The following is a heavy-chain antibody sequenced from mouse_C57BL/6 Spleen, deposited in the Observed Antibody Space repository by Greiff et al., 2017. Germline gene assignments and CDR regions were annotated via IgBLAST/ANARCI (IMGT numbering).Heavy chain of an antibody. Sequence: EVKLQESGPGLVKPSQSLSLTCSVTGYSITSGYYWNWIRQFPGNKLEWMGYISYDGSNNYNPSLKNRISITRDTSKNQFFLKLNSVTTEDTATYYCARETDYYGSSYWGQGTTLTVSS. CDR2: ISYDGSN. CDR3: ARETDYYGSSY. V-gene: IGHV3-6*01. J-gene: IGHJ2*01. D-gene: IGHD1-1*01. CDR1: GYSITSGYY.